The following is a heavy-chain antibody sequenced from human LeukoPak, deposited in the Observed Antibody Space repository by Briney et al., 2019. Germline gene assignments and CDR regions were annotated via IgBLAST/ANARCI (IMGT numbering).Heavy chain of an antibody. J-gene: IGHJ3*02. CDR1: GGSISSYY. CDR2: IYYSGST. CDR3: ARARRRDAFDI. V-gene: IGHV4-59*01. Sequence: PSETLSLTCTVSGGSISSYYWSWIRQPPGKGQEWIGYIYYSGSTNYNPSLKSRVTISVDTSKNQFSLKLSSVTAADTAVYYCARARRRDAFDIWGQGTMVTVSS.